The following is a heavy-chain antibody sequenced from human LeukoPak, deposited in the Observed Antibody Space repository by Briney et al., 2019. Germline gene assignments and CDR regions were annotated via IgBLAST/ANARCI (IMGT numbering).Heavy chain of an antibody. CDR2: ISGSGGST. CDR1: GFTFSSYA. Sequence: GGSLRPSCAASGFTFSSYAMSWVRQAPGKGLEWVSAISGSGGSTYYADSVKGRFTISRDNSKRSLYLQMTSLSVEDTAMYYCATSGGYWGQGTLVTVSS. CDR3: ATSGGY. V-gene: IGHV3-23*01. J-gene: IGHJ4*02. D-gene: IGHD3-16*01.